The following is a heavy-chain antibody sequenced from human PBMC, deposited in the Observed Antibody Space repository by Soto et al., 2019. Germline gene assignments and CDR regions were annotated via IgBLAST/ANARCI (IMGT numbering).Heavy chain of an antibody. CDR2: ISYDGSNK. J-gene: IGHJ4*02. CDR1: GFTFSSYA. D-gene: IGHD4-17*01. Sequence: QVQLVESGGGVVQPGRSLRLSCAASGFTFSSYAMHWVRQAPGKGLEWVAAISYDGSNKYYADSVKGRFTISRDNSKKTLYLQMNSLRAEDTAVYYCAGDPTTVTTRLYFDYWGQGTLVTVSS. CDR3: AGDPTTVTTRLYFDY. V-gene: IGHV3-30-3*01.